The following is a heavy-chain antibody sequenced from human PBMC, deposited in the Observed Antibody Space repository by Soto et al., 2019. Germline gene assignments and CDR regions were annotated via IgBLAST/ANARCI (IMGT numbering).Heavy chain of an antibody. CDR1: GGSISSYY. V-gene: IGHV4-59*01. CDR2: IYYSGST. CDR3: ARVAGNQRYFDY. D-gene: IGHD6-19*01. Sequence: QVQLQESGPGLVKPSETLSLTCTVSGGSISSYYWSWIRQPPGKGLEWIGYIYYSGSTNYNPSLKSRVTISVDTSKNQFSLKLSSVTAADTAVYYCARVAGNQRYFDYWGQGTLVTVSS. J-gene: IGHJ4*02.